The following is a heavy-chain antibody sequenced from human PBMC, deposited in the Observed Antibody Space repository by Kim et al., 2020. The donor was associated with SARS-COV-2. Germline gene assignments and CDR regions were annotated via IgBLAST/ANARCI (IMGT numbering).Heavy chain of an antibody. J-gene: IGHJ3*02. Sequence: GGSLRLSCAASGFTFSSYDMSWVRQAPGKGLEWVSAISGSGGSTYYADSVKGRFTISRDNSKNTLYLQMNSLRAEDTAVYYCAKDHPPHDYGDYEGAFDIWGQGTMVTVSS. CDR2: ISGSGGST. D-gene: IGHD4-17*01. CDR3: AKDHPPHDYGDYEGAFDI. V-gene: IGHV3-23*01. CDR1: GFTFSSYD.